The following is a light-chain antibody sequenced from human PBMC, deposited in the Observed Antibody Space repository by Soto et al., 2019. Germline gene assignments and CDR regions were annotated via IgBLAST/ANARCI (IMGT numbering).Light chain of an antibody. CDR1: QSIGNH. CDR3: QQSYRKPIT. Sequence: DIQITQSPSSLSASVGDRVTMTCRASQSIGNHLNWYQQTPGKPPKFLIYAASSLQSGVPSRFSGSGSGTDCTLTISSLQPEDVETYFGQQSYRKPITFGQGTRLEIK. J-gene: IGKJ5*01. V-gene: IGKV1-39*01. CDR2: AAS.